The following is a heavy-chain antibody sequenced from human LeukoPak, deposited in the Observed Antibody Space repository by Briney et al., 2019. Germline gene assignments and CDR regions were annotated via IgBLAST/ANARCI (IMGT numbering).Heavy chain of an antibody. J-gene: IGHJ4*02. CDR1: GYTLTELS. Sequence: ASVKVSCKVSGYTLTELSMHWVRQAPGKGLEWMGGFDPEDGEKIYAHKFQGRVTMTEDTSTDTAYMELSSLRSEDTAVYYCATGQGYSSGWVFDYWGQGTLVTVSS. CDR2: FDPEDGEK. CDR3: ATGQGYSSGWVFDY. V-gene: IGHV1-24*01. D-gene: IGHD6-19*01.